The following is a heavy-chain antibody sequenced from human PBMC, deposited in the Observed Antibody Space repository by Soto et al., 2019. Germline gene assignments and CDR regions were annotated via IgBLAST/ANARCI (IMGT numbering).Heavy chain of an antibody. CDR3: ASRGALAYCGGDCYFLGMDV. D-gene: IGHD2-21*02. V-gene: IGHV3-48*02. J-gene: IGHJ6*02. Sequence: VGSLRLSCAASGFTFSSYSMNWVRQAPGKGLEWVSYISSSSSTIYYADSVKGRFTISRDNAKNSLYLQMNSLRDEDTAVYYCASRGALAYCGGDCYFLGMDVWGQGTTVTVSS. CDR1: GFTFSSYS. CDR2: ISSSSSTI.